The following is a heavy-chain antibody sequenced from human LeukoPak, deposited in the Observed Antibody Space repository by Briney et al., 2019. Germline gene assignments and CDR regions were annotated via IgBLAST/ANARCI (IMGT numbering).Heavy chain of an antibody. V-gene: IGHV3-7*03. Sequence: GGSLRLSCAASGFMFSSNWMSWVRLAPGKGLEWVANIKEDGTETYYVDSVKGRFPISRDNAKNSLYLQMNSLRVEDTAVYYCAKEGRSLQTYWGQGTLVTVSS. J-gene: IGHJ4*02. D-gene: IGHD5-24*01. CDR3: AKEGRSLQTY. CDR1: GFMFSSNW. CDR2: IKEDGTET.